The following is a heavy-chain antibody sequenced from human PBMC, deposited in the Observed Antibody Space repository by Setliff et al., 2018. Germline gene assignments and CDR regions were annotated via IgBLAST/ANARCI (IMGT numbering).Heavy chain of an antibody. CDR3: SRLVRYCTTTSCQRLSGGEY. CDR2: ISIYTGNA. D-gene: IGHD2-2*01. J-gene: IGHJ4*02. CDR1: GYTFSDYG. Sequence: ASVKVSCKASGYTFSDYGITWVRQAPGQGLEWMGRISIYTGNAYYAHKLQGRVTMTTDTSTDTAYLELRSLRSDDTAVYYCSRLVRYCTTTSCQRLSGGEYWGQGTLGTVSS. V-gene: IGHV1-18*01.